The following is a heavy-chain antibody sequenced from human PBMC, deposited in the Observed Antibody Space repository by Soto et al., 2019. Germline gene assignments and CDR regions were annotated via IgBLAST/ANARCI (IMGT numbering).Heavy chain of an antibody. J-gene: IGHJ3*02. CDR2: ISGSGGST. CDR1: GFTFSSYA. CDR3: AKELHLAVAVPPDAFDI. D-gene: IGHD6-19*01. Sequence: GGSLRLSCAASGFTFSSYAMSWVRQAPGKGLEWVSAISGSGGSTYYADSVKGRFTISRDNSKNTLYLQMNSLRAEDTAVYYCAKELHLAVAVPPDAFDIWGQGTMVTVSS. V-gene: IGHV3-23*01.